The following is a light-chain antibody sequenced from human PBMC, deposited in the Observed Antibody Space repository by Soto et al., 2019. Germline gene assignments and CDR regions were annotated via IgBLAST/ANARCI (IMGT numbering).Light chain of an antibody. V-gene: IGKV3-15*01. CDR1: QSVSSN. CDR2: GAS. J-gene: IGKJ5*01. Sequence: EIVMTQSPAILSVSPGERATLSCRASQSVSSNLAWYQQKPGQTPRLLIYGASTRATGIPARFSGSGSGTDFTLTINNLEPEDFAVYYCQQRNVWPPITFGQGTRLEIK. CDR3: QQRNVWPPIT.